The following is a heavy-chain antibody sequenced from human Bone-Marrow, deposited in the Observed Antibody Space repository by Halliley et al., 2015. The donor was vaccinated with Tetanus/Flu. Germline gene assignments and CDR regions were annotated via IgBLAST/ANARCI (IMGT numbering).Heavy chain of an antibody. J-gene: IGHJ6*02. CDR3: ARGSGYGSYMMDV. Sequence: ELIGYIYFRGTTNYNPSLKSRLTIAVDTANDQFSLELGSGTAADTAVYYCARGSGYGSYMMDVWGQGTTVTVSS. CDR2: IYFRGTT. V-gene: IGHV4-59*09. D-gene: IGHD6-19*01.